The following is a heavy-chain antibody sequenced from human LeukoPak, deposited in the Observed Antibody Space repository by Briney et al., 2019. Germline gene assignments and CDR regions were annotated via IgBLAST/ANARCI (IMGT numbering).Heavy chain of an antibody. D-gene: IGHD3-10*01. CDR2: INHSGST. CDR3: ARAADYLGSGSQLGY. Sequence: SETLSLTCAVYGGSFSGYFWSWIRQPPGKGPEWIGEINHSGSTKYNPSLESRVTISVDTSKNQFSLNLNSVTDADTAVYYCARAADYLGSGSQLGYWGQGILVTVSS. CDR1: GGSFSGYF. V-gene: IGHV4-34*01. J-gene: IGHJ4*02.